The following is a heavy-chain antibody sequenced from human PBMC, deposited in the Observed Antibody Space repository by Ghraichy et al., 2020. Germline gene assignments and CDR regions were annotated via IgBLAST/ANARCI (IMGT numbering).Heavy chain of an antibody. CDR1: GFTFSDYY. V-gene: IGHV3-11*01. CDR2: LTSSGTNK. CDR3: ARGDYYDSSGYFFH. J-gene: IGHJ4*02. Sequence: GGSLRLSCAASGFTFSDYYMSWIRQAPGKGLEWVSFLTSSGTNKHYTDSVKGRFTISRDNAKNSLYLQMNSLRAEDTAVYYCARGDYYDSSGYFFHWGQGILVTVSS. D-gene: IGHD3-22*01.